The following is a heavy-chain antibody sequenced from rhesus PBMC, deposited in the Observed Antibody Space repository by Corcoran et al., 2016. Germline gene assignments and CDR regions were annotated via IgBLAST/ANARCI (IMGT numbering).Heavy chain of an antibody. Sequence: QVQLQESGPGLVKPSETLSLPCSVSGYSISSDYYWGWSRQPPGKGLEYIGYISGGSGSADYTPSLKSRVTISNDPAKNQFSLKLSSVTAADTAVYYCARQGGYSGGLDSWGQGVVVTVSS. V-gene: IGHV4-99*01. D-gene: IGHD3-34*01. CDR1: GYSISSDYY. CDR2: ISGGSGSA. CDR3: ARQGGYSGGLDS. J-gene: IGHJ6*01.